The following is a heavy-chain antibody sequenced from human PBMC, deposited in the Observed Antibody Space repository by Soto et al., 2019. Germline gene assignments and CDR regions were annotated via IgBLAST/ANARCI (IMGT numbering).Heavy chain of an antibody. CDR2: IFPLTDIP. CDR3: ARGPLVVLNYFES. CDR1: GGTFRNYP. V-gene: IGHV1-69*02. Sequence: QVQLVQSGTEVKKPGSSVKVSCKASGGTFRNYPINWVRQAPGQGLEWMGSIFPLTDIPDYAQNFQGRLTISADKSTSTDYMEVSSLTSDDTAMYFCARGPLVVLNYFESWGQGTLVTVSS. J-gene: IGHJ4*02.